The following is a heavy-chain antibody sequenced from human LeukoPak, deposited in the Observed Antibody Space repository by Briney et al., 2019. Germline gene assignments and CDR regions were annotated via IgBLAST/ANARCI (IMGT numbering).Heavy chain of an antibody. J-gene: IGHJ4*02. Sequence: SETLSLTCTVSGGSISSYYWSWIRQPAGKGLEWIGRIYTSGSTNYNPSLKSRVTMSVDTSKNQFSLMLSSVTAADTAVYYCTYGDHRSFDYWGQGTLVTVSS. CDR3: TYGDHRSFDY. V-gene: IGHV4-4*07. D-gene: IGHD4-17*01. CDR1: GGSISSYY. CDR2: IYTSGST.